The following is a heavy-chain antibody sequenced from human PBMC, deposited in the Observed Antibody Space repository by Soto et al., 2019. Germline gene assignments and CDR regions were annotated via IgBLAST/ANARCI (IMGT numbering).Heavy chain of an antibody. Sequence: EVQLLESGGGLVQPGGSLRLSCAASGFTFSSYAMSWVRQAPGKGLEWVSAISGSGGSTYYADSVKGRFTISRDNSKNTLYRQMNSLRAEDTAVYYCAKSSSGWYQPFDYWGQGTLVTVSS. D-gene: IGHD6-19*01. CDR2: ISGSGGST. V-gene: IGHV3-23*01. CDR3: AKSSSGWYQPFDY. CDR1: GFTFSSYA. J-gene: IGHJ4*02.